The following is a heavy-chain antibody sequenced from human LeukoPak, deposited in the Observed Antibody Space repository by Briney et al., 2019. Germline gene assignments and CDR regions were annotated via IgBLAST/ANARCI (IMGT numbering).Heavy chain of an antibody. Sequence: SETLSLTCTVSGGSISSYYWSWIRQPAGKGLEGIGRIYTSGSTNYNASLKSRVSMSVDTSKNQFSLKLSSVTAADTAVFYCARENSGSYREFDYWGQGTLVTVSS. J-gene: IGHJ4*02. D-gene: IGHD1-26*01. CDR3: ARENSGSYREFDY. CDR1: GGSISSYY. CDR2: IYTSGST. V-gene: IGHV4-4*07.